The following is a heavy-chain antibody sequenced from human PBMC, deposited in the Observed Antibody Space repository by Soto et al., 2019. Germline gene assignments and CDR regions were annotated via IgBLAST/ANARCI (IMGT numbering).Heavy chain of an antibody. CDR1: GFSFSSYG. J-gene: IGHJ4*02. V-gene: IGHV3-30*18. Sequence: QVQLVESGGGVVQPGRSLRLSCAASGFSFSSYGMHWVRQAPGKGLEWVAMISYDGTDEYYADSVKGRFTISRYNPKHAVYRQMHSLRAEEVALSYCPNQEPDKNDQFDYWGQGTLVTVSS. CDR2: ISYDGTDE. D-gene: IGHD1-1*01. CDR3: PNQEPDKNDQFDY.